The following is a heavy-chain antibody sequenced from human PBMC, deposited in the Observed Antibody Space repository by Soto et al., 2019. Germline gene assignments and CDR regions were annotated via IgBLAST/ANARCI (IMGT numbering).Heavy chain of an antibody. D-gene: IGHD2-15*01. CDR2: IYYTGST. V-gene: IGHV4-30-4*01. CDR3: AIYCSGGSCYAGFAP. J-gene: IGHJ5*02. Sequence: QVHLQESGPGLVKPSQTLSLICTVSGGSISSGTYYWSWVRQPPGKGLEWIAYIYYTGSTYYNPSLKSRVTISVDTSKNQFSLNLNSVTAADTAVYYCAIYCSGGSCYAGFAPWGQGTLVTVSS. CDR1: GGSISSGTYY.